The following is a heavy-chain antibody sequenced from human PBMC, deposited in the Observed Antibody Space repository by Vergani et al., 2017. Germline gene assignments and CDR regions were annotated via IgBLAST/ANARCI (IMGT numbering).Heavy chain of an antibody. D-gene: IGHD4-11*01. J-gene: IGHJ6*03. CDR1: GGSFTSYH. CDR3: ARVNTETNGHLYYYYYIDV. CDR2: IDHTGRP. Sequence: QVQLQQWGGGLLKPSETLSLTCVVHGGSFTSYHWTWIRQSPGEGLEWVGDIDHTGRPDYNPSLKSRLTMSVDKSRNQFSLTPNSVTATDTAIYFCARVNTETNGHLYYYYYIDVWGQGTAVTVS. V-gene: IGHV4-34*01.